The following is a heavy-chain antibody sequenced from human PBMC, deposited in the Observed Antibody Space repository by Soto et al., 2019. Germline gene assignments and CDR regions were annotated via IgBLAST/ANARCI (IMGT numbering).Heavy chain of an antibody. CDR1: GGTFSSYA. J-gene: IGHJ5*02. CDR3: AREDYYGSGSYYWFDP. V-gene: IGHV1-69*01. CDR2: IIPIFGTA. Sequence: QVQLVQSGAEVKKPGSSVKVSCKASGGTFSSYAISWVRQAPGQGLEWMGGIIPIFGTANYAQKFQGRVTITADESTSSAYMELSSLRSEDTAVYYCAREDYYGSGSYYWFDPWGQGTLVTVSS. D-gene: IGHD3-10*01.